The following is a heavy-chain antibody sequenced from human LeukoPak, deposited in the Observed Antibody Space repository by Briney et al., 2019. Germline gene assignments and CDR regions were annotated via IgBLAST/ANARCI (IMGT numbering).Heavy chain of an antibody. D-gene: IGHD6-19*01. CDR3: ARDGGSSRGWTYGAGDY. CDR1: GFTFSSYV. V-gene: IGHV3-30*04. CDR2: ISNDGSDK. J-gene: IGHJ4*02. Sequence: GGSLRLSCAASGFTFSSYVMHWVRQAPGKGLECVAVISNDGSDKYYADSVKGRFTISRDNSKNTLYLQMNSLRADDTALYYCARDGGSSRGWTYGAGDYWGQGTLVTVSS.